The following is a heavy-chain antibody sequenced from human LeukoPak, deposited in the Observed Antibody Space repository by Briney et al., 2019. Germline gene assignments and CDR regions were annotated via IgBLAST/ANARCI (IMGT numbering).Heavy chain of an antibody. CDR3: ARAYSSSQLDY. CDR2: IIPIFGTA. CDR1: GGTFSSYA. V-gene: IGHV1-69*13. J-gene: IGHJ4*02. Sequence: SVKVSCKASGGTFSSYAISWVRQAPGQGLEWMGGIIPIFGTANYAQKFQGRVTITADESTSTAYMELSSLRSEDTAVYYCARAYSSSQLDYWGRGTLVTVSS. D-gene: IGHD6-6*01.